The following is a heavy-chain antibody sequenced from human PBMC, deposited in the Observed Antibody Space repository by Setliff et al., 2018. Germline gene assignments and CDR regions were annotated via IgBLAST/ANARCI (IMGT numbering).Heavy chain of an antibody. D-gene: IGHD6-19*01. V-gene: IGHV7-4-1*02. CDR3: ARDSSGCSGFSRLVGVYYYYMDV. CDR2: INTNTGNP. Sequence: GASEKVSCQASGYTFTTYAKNWVRQAPGQGLKWMGWINTNTGNPTYAQGVTGRFVFYLDTSVSTAHLQISSLQAEDTAVYYCARDSSGCSGFSRLVGVYYYYMDVWGKGTTVTVSS. CDR1: GYTFTTYA. J-gene: IGHJ6*03.